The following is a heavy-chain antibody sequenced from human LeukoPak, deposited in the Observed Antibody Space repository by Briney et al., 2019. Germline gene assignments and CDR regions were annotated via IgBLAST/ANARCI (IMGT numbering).Heavy chain of an antibody. D-gene: IGHD6-19*01. J-gene: IGHJ4*02. CDR3: ASAIYTVAGFDY. CDR1: GGSISSSSYY. CDR2: IYYSGST. V-gene: IGHV4-39*01. Sequence: SETLSLTCTVSGGSISSSSYYWGWIRQPPGKGLEWIGSIYYSGSTYYNPSLKSRVTISVDTSKNQFSLKLSSVTAADTAVYYCASAIYTVAGFDYWGQGTLSPSPQ.